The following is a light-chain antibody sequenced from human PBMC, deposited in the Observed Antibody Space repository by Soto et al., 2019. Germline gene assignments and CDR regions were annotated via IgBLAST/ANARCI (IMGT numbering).Light chain of an antibody. CDR1: QSVRNSY. Sequence: ESLLKQSPGTLSLSPGERATLSCRASQSVRNSYLAWYQQKPGQAPRLLIYGASGRATGIPDRFSGSGSGTDFTLTISRLEPEDFAVYYCQQYGSSPYTFGQGTKLEI. V-gene: IGKV3-20*01. CDR2: GAS. CDR3: QQYGSSPYT. J-gene: IGKJ2*01.